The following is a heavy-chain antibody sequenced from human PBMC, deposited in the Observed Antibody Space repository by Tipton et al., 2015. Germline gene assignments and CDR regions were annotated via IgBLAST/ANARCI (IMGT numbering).Heavy chain of an antibody. CDR2: IYYSGST. J-gene: IGHJ4*02. D-gene: IGHD2-15*01. V-gene: IGHV4-59*01. Sequence: TLSLTCTVSGGSISSYYWSWIRQPPGKGLEWIGYIYYSGSTNYNPSLKSRVTISVDTSKNQFSLKLSSVTAADTAVYYCAREGYCSGGSCLDYWGQGTLVTVSS. CDR1: GGSISSYY. CDR3: AREGYCSGGSCLDY.